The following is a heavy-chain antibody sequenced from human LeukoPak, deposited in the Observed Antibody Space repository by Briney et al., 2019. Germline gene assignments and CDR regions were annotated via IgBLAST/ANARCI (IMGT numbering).Heavy chain of an antibody. Sequence: GGSLRLSCAASGFTFRRYYMHWVRQAPGKGLVWVSRINTDGSTTTYADSVKGRFTISRDNSENTLFLQMSSLRAEDTAVYYCASQYWWGSDDFYYMDVWGKGTTVTVSS. J-gene: IGHJ6*03. CDR3: ASQYWWGSDDFYYMDV. V-gene: IGHV3-74*01. D-gene: IGHD2/OR15-2a*01. CDR2: INTDGSTT. CDR1: GFTFRRYY.